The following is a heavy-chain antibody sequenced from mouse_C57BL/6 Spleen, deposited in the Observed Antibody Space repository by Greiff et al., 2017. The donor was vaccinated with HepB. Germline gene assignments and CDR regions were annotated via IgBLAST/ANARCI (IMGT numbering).Heavy chain of an antibody. CDR2: INPYNGGT. CDR3: ARRRVNWRYYFDY. D-gene: IGHD4-1*01. J-gene: IGHJ2*01. V-gene: IGHV1-19*01. CDR1: GYTFTDYY. Sequence: EVQLQQSGPVLVKPGASVKMSCKASGYTFTDYYMNWVKQSHGKSLEWIGVINPYNGGTSYNQKFKGKATLTVDKSSSTAYMELNSLTSEDSAVYYCARRRVNWRYYFDYWGQGTTLTVSS.